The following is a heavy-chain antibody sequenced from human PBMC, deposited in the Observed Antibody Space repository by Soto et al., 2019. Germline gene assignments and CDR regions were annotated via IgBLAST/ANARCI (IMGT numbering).Heavy chain of an antibody. V-gene: IGHV3-11*01. CDR2: ISSSGTTI. CDR3: ACDMEYSGYEY. CDR1: GFTFSDYY. J-gene: IGHJ4*02. Sequence: QVQLVESGGGLVKPGGSLRLSCAASGFTFSDYYMSWIRQAPGKGLEWVSHISSSGTTIHYADSVEGRFTTSRDNAKTSLYLEMNSLRAEDTAVYYCACDMEYSGYEYWGQGTLVTVSS. D-gene: IGHD5-12*01.